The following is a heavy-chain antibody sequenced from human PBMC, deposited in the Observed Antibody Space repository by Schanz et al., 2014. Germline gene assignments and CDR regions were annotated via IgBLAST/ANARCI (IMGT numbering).Heavy chain of an antibody. CDR1: GYSFTNYD. V-gene: IGHV1-18*01. D-gene: IGHD1-26*01. CDR2: ISTYNGKT. J-gene: IGHJ1*01. CDR3: ARTLLVGGDEPGH. Sequence: QVQLVQSGADVKKPGASVKVSCKASGYSFTNYDIAWVRQAPGQGLEWMGRISTYNGKTYYARKYQARVTMTTDTSTSTAFMELRRLRSDDTAMYYCARTLLVGGDEPGHWGQGTLVTDSS.